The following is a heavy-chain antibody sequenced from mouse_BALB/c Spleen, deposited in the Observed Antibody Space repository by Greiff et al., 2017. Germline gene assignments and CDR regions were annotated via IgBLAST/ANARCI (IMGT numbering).Heavy chain of an antibody. V-gene: IGHV2-2*02. J-gene: IGHJ4*01. Sequence: QVQLQQSGPGLVQPSQSLSITCTVSGFSLTSYGVHWVRQSPGKGLEWLGVIWSGGSTDYNAAFISRLSISKDNSKSQVFFKMNSLQANDTAIYYWARKGMDYWGQGTSVTVSS. CDR2: IWSGGST. CDR3: ARKGMDY. CDR1: GFSLTSYG.